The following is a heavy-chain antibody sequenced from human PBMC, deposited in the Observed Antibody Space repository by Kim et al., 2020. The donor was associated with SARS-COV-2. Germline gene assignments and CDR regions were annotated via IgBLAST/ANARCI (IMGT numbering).Heavy chain of an antibody. CDR2: ISSSGSTI. D-gene: IGHD2-21*02. CDR3: ARVFALAYCGGDCYSDYFDY. V-gene: IGHV3-11*04. J-gene: IGHJ4*02. Sequence: GGSLRLSCAASGFTFSDYYMSWIRQAPGKGLEWVSYISSSGSTIYYADSVKGRFTISRDNAKNSLYLQMNSLRAEDTAVYYCARVFALAYCGGDCYSDYFDYWGQGTLVTVSS. CDR1: GFTFSDYY.